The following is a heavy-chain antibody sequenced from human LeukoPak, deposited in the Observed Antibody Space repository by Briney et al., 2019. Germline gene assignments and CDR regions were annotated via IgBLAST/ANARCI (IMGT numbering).Heavy chain of an antibody. CDR3: ATRVYCGGDCYSSHGMDV. CDR1: GFTFSDYY. CDR2: INSSVSTI. D-gene: IGHD2-21*02. Sequence: GGSLILSCAASGFTFSDYYMSWIRQAPGKGLEWVSYINSSVSTIYYADSVKGRFTISRDNAKNSLYLQMNSLRPEDTAVYYCATRVYCGGDCYSSHGMDVWGPGTTVTVSS. V-gene: IGHV3-11*01. J-gene: IGHJ6*02.